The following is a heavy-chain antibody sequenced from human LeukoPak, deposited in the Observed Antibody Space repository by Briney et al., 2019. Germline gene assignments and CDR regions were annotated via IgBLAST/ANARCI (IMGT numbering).Heavy chain of an antibody. D-gene: IGHD5-18*01. V-gene: IGHV4-61*08. CDR1: GASFSSSGYY. J-gene: IGHJ4*02. CDR2: IYHSGST. Sequence: PSETLSLTCTVSGASFSSSGYYWSWIRQPPGKGLEWIGYIYHSGSTNYNPSLKSRVTISVDTSKNQFSLKLSSVTAADTAVYYCARGSRGYSYGWGQGTLVTVSS. CDR3: ARGSRGYSYG.